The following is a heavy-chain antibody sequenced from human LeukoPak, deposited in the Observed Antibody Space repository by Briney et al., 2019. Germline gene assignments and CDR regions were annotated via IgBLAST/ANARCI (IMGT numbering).Heavy chain of an antibody. CDR3: ARDSPAYMVPSYYYYYMDV. Sequence: ASVKVSCKASGYTFTSYYMHWVRQTPGQGLEWMGIINPSGGSTSYAQKFQGRVTMTRDTSTSTVYMELSSLRSEDTAVYYCARDSPAYMVPSYYYYYMDVWGKGTTVTVSS. CDR2: INPSGGST. D-gene: IGHD2-2*01. V-gene: IGHV1-46*01. CDR1: GYTFTSYY. J-gene: IGHJ6*03.